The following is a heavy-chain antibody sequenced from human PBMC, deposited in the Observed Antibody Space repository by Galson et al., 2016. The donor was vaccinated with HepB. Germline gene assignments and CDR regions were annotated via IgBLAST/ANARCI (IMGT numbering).Heavy chain of an antibody. V-gene: IGHV3-21*01. CDR1: GFTFSSHA. D-gene: IGHD3-3*01. CDR3: ARDAWRGYYARDAFDI. CDR2: ISSSSSYI. Sequence: SLRLSCAASGFTFSSHAMNWVRQAPGKGLEWVSYISSSSSYIYYADAVKGRFIISRDNAQKSLYLQMNRLRDEDTAVYYCARDAWRGYYARDAFDIWGQGTMVTVSS. J-gene: IGHJ3*02.